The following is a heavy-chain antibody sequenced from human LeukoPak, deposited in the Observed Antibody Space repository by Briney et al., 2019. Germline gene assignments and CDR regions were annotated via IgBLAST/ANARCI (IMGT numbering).Heavy chain of an antibody. V-gene: IGHV3-21*01. J-gene: IGHJ2*01. CDR3: ARGPSGWYDWYFDL. D-gene: IGHD6-19*01. CDR2: ISSSSSYI. Sequence: GGSLRLSCAASGFTFSTYSMNWVRQAPGKGLEWVSSISSSSSYIYYADSMKGRFTISRDNAKNSLYLQMSSLRAEDMAVYYCARGPSGWYDWYFDLWGRGTRVTVSS. CDR1: GFTFSTYS.